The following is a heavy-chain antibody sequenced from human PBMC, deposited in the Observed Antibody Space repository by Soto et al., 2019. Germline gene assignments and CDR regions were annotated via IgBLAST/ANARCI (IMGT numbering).Heavy chain of an antibody. J-gene: IGHJ4*02. V-gene: IGHV4-39*01. CDR1: GGSISSSTYY. Sequence: SETLSLTCTVSGGSISSSTYYWGWIRQPPGKGLEWIGSGFYSGSTYYNPSLKSRVTISVDTSKNQFSLKLSSVTAAGTAVYYCARSDTGYDYWGQGTLVTVSS. CDR3: ARSDTGYDY. CDR2: GFYSGST. D-gene: IGHD5-18*01.